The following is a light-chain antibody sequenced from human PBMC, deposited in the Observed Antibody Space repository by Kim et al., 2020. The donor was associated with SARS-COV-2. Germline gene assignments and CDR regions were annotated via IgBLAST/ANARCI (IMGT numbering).Light chain of an antibody. V-gene: IGKV1-6*01. Sequence: ASVGDRVTITCRASQGSRNDLGWYQQKPGKAPKLLIYAASSLQSGVPSRFSGSGSGTDFTLTISSLQPEDFATYYCLQDYNYPLTFGQGTKVDIK. CDR2: AAS. CDR1: QGSRND. J-gene: IGKJ1*01. CDR3: LQDYNYPLT.